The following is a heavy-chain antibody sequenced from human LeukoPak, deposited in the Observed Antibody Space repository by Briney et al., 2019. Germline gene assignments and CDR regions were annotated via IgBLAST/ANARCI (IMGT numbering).Heavy chain of an antibody. CDR1: GCTFSSYA. CDR3: ARDVDVARDSGSYYYYYGMDV. CDR2: ISYDGSNK. D-gene: IGHD1-26*01. J-gene: IGHJ6*02. Sequence: PGGSLRLSCAASGCTFSSYAMHWVRQAPGKGLEWVAVISYDGSNKYYADSVKGRFTISRDNSKNTLYLQMNSLRAEDTAVYYCARDVDVARDSGSYYYYYGMDVWGQGTTVTVSS. V-gene: IGHV3-30-3*01.